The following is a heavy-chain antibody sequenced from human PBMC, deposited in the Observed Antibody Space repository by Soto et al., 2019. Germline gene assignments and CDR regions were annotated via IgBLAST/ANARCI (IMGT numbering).Heavy chain of an antibody. V-gene: IGHV4-30-4*01. D-gene: IGHD3-22*01. J-gene: IGHJ4*02. CDR3: ARHYYDRSAYHFVGLDF. CDR1: GGSISSGNYY. Sequence: QVQLQESGPGLVKPSQTLSLTCTVSGGSISSGNYYWSWIRQPPGKGLEWIGYIYYSGTTYSNPSLNGRVTISVDTSKNQFSLKLSSVTAADTALYYCARHYYDRSAYHFVGLDFWGQGTLVTVSS. CDR2: IYYSGTT.